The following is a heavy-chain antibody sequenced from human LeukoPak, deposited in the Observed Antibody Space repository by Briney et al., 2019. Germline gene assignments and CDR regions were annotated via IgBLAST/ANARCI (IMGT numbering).Heavy chain of an antibody. CDR1: GFTFSSYA. J-gene: IGHJ3*02. Sequence: GGSLRLSCAASGFTFSSYAMSWVRQAPGKGLEWVSAISSSSSYIYYADSVKGRFTISRDNAKNSLYLQMNSLRAEDTAVYYCARGDGLTPPDAFDIWGQGTMATVSS. V-gene: IGHV3-21*01. D-gene: IGHD5-24*01. CDR3: ARGDGLTPPDAFDI. CDR2: ISSSSSYI.